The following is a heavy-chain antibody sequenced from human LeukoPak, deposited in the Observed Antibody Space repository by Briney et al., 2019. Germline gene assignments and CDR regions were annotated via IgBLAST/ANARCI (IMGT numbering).Heavy chain of an antibody. CDR2: IYYSGST. J-gene: IGHJ5*02. V-gene: IGHV4-39*07. CDR1: GGSISSSSYY. CDR3: ARRASLRRITMVRGVIITPNWFDP. D-gene: IGHD3-10*01. Sequence: PSETLSLTCTVSGGSISSSSYYWGWIRQPPGKGLEWIGSIYYSGSTYYNPSLKSRVTISVDTSKNQFSLKLSSVTAADTAVYYCARRASLRRITMVRGVIITPNWFDPWGQGTLVTVSS.